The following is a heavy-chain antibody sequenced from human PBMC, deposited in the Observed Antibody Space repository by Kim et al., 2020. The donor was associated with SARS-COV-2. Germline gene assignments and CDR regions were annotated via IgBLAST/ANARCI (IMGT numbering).Heavy chain of an antibody. D-gene: IGHD5-12*01. J-gene: IGHJ4*02. CDR2: ISYDGSNK. CDR3: ARDSDLATIGDYFDY. Sequence: GGSLRLSCAASGFTFSSYAMHWVRQAPGKGLEWVAVISYDGSNKYYADSVKGRFTISRDNSKNTLYLQMNSLRAEDTAVYYCARDSDLATIGDYFDYWGQGTLVTVSS. V-gene: IGHV3-30-3*01. CDR1: GFTFSSYA.